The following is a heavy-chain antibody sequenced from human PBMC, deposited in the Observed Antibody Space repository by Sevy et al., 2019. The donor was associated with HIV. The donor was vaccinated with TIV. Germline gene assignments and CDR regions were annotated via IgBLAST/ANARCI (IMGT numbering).Heavy chain of an antibody. CDR1: GFTFSGYW. CDR2: IKEDGSAE. CDR3: ARDSPGYGAYDY. J-gene: IGHJ4*02. Sequence: GGSLRLSCAASGFTFSGYWMTWVRQAPGKGLEWVANIKEDGSAEYDVDSVKGRFTISRDNAKNSLFLQLNSLRVEDTAMYYCARDSPGYGAYDYLGQGTLVTVSS. V-gene: IGHV3-7*01. D-gene: IGHD5-18*01.